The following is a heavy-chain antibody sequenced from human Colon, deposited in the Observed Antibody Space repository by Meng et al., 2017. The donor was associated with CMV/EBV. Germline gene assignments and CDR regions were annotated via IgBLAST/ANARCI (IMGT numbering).Heavy chain of an antibody. Sequence: GGSLRLSCAASGFTFSSYWMSWVRQAPGKGLEWVANIKQDGSEKYYVDSVKGRFTISRDNAKNSLYLQMNSLRAEDTAVYYCARESIAMVRGYGMDVWGQGTTVTVSS. CDR1: GFTFSSYW. V-gene: IGHV3-7*01. CDR2: IKQDGSEK. CDR3: ARESIAMVRGYGMDV. J-gene: IGHJ6*02. D-gene: IGHD3-10*01.